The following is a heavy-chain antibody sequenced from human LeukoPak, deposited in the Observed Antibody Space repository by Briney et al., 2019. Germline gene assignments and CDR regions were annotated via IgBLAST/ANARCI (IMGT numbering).Heavy chain of an antibody. CDR2: INSDGSTT. CDR1: GFTFSSYW. Sequence: GGSLRLSCAASGFTFSSYWMHWVRQAPGKGLVWVSRINSDGSTTSYADSVKGRLTISRDNAKNTLYLQMNSLRGEDTAVYYCASSKGGYNWFDPWGQGTLVTVSS. D-gene: IGHD3-16*01. V-gene: IGHV3-74*01. J-gene: IGHJ5*02. CDR3: ASSKGGYNWFDP.